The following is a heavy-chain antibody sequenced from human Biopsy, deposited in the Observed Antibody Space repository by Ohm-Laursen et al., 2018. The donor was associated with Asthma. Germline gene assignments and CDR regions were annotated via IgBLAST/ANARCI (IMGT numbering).Heavy chain of an antibody. CDR3: ARTHERWTSIQDDALDI. CDR1: GFTFSIYD. J-gene: IGHJ3*02. Sequence: SLRLSCTASGFTFSIYDIHWVRQAPGKGLEWVAVISYDGGNKFYGDSVKGRFTLSRDNSGNTLYLQMNSLRVEDTAIYYCARTHERWTSIQDDALDIWGQGTMDIVSS. V-gene: IGHV3-30*03. D-gene: IGHD4-23*01. CDR2: ISYDGGNK.